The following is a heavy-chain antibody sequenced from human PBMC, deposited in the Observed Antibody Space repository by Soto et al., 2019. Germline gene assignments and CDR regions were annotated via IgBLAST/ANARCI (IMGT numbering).Heavy chain of an antibody. V-gene: IGHV3-23*01. CDR2: ISGSGGST. CDR3: ATRGSGSQFDY. Sequence: EVQLLEAGGGLVQPGGSLRLSCAASGFTFSSYAMSWVRQAPGKGLEWVSVISGSGGSTYYADSVKGRFTISRDNSKNKLYMQMNSLRAEDTAVYYCATRGSGSQFDYWGQGTLVTVSS. J-gene: IGHJ4*02. D-gene: IGHD1-26*01. CDR1: GFTFSSYA.